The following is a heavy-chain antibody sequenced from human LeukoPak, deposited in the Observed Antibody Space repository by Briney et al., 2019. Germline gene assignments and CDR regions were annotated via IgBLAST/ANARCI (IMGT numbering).Heavy chain of an antibody. V-gene: IGHV4-59*01. J-gene: IGHJ4*02. CDR3: AAGYSGYDAVDY. CDR2: IYYSGST. Sequence: SETLSLTCTVSGGSISSYYWSWILHPPGKGLEWIGYIYYSGSTNYNPSLKSRVTISVDTSKNQFSLKLSSVTAADTAVYYCAAGYSGYDAVDYWGQGTLVTVSS. CDR1: GGSISSYY. D-gene: IGHD5-12*01.